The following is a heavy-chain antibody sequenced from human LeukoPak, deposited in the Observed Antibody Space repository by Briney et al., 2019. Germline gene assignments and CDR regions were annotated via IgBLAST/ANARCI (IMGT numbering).Heavy chain of an antibody. V-gene: IGHV1-18*01. J-gene: IGHJ4*02. CDR3: ARVKGKQGNANDY. CDR2: ISAYNGNT. CDR1: GGTFSSYA. Sequence: GSSVKVSCKASGGTFSSYAISWVRQAPGQGLEWMGWISAYNGNTNYAQKLQGRVTMTTDTSTSTAYMELRSLRSDDTAVYYCARVKGKQGNANDYWGQGTLVTVSS. D-gene: IGHD6-13*01.